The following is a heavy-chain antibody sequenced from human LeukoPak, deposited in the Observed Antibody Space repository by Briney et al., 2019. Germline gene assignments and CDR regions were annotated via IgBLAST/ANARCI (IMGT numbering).Heavy chain of an antibody. CDR3: ARDSLHSGSYSDY. Sequence: PVASVKVSCKASGGTFSSYAISWVRQAPGQGLEWMGRIIPILGIANYAQKFQGRVTITADKSTSTAYMELSSLRSEDTAVYYCARDSLHSGSYSDYWGQGTLVTVSS. CDR1: GGTFSSYA. CDR2: IIPILGIA. V-gene: IGHV1-69*04. D-gene: IGHD1-26*01. J-gene: IGHJ4*02.